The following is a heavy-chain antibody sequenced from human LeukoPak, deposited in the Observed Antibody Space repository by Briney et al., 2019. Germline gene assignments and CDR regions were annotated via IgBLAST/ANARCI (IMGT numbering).Heavy chain of an antibody. J-gene: IGHJ4*02. CDR3: AKDRNYGDILYFYY. V-gene: IGHV3-23*01. CDR1: GFTFSSYA. Sequence: PGGSLRLSCAASGFTFSSYAMSWVRQAPGKGLEWVSAIRGSGGSTYYADCVKGRFTNSRDNSKNTLYLQMNSLRAEDTAVYYCAKDRNYGDILYFYYWGQGPLVTVSS. CDR2: IRGSGGST. D-gene: IGHD4-17*01.